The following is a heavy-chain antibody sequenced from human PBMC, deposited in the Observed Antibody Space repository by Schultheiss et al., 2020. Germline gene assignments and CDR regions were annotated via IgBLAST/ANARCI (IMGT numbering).Heavy chain of an antibody. D-gene: IGHD4-17*01. CDR3: ARGSETYGDYYYYYYYGMDV. CDR2: IYYSGST. Sequence: SETLSLTCTVSGGSISSYYWSWIRQPPGRGLEWIGSIYYSGSTNYNPSLKSRVTISVDTSKNQFSLKLSSVTAADTAVYYCARGSETYGDYYYYYYYGMDVWGQGTTVTVSS. J-gene: IGHJ6*02. V-gene: IGHV4-59*12. CDR1: GGSISSYY.